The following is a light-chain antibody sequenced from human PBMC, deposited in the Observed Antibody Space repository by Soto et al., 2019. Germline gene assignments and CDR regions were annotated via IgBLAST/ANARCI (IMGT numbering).Light chain of an antibody. V-gene: IGKV3D-15*01. CDR3: QQYKNWPAIT. CDR2: GPS. CDR1: RSVSSN. Sequence: IVMTQSPATLSVSPGERATLSCRASRSVSSNLAWYQQKPGQAPRLLIYGPSTRATGIPARFSGSGSGTEFTLTISSLQSEDFAIYYCQQYKNWPAITFGQGTRLEIK. J-gene: IGKJ5*01.